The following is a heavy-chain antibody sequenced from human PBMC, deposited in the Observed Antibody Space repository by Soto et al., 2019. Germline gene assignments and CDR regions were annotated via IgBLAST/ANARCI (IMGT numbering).Heavy chain of an antibody. Sequence: QVQLVESGGCVVQPGRSLRLACAASGFSFSSHGMHWVRQAPGKGLEWVAVISYDGSIEYYGDSVKGRFTISRDNSKNTLYLQMNSLRADDTAVYYCARPGRDYWSGRYYFDYWGQGTLVTVSS. J-gene: IGHJ4*02. CDR1: GFSFSSHG. CDR2: ISYDGSIE. D-gene: IGHD3-3*01. V-gene: IGHV3-30*03. CDR3: ARPGRDYWSGRYYFDY.